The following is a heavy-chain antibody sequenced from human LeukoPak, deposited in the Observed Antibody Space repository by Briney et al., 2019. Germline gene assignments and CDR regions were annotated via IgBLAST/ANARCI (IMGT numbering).Heavy chain of an antibody. V-gene: IGHV1-8*03. CDR1: GYTFTGYD. J-gene: IGHJ4*02. CDR3: ARAQNRKQWLVQTFDY. CDR2: MNPNSGNT. D-gene: IGHD6-19*01. Sequence: ASVKVSCKASGYTFTGYDINWVRQATGQGLEWMGWMNPNSGNTGYAQKFQGRVTITRNTSISTAYMELSSLRSEDTAVYYCARAQNRKQWLVQTFDYWGQGTLVTVSS.